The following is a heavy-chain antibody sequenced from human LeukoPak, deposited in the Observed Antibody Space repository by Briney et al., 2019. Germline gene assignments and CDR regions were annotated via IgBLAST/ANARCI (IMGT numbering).Heavy chain of an antibody. CDR3: ARVLSADSPGFQH. V-gene: IGHV3-74*01. J-gene: IGHJ1*01. D-gene: IGHD3-22*01. CDR1: GYTFSSFW. CDR2: IDSDGSGT. Sequence: GSLRLSCAASGYTFSSFWIHWVRQVPGKGLEWVARIDSDGSGTRYADSVKGRFTISRDNAKNTLYLQMNSLRAEDTAVYYCARVLSADSPGFQHWGQGTLVTVSS.